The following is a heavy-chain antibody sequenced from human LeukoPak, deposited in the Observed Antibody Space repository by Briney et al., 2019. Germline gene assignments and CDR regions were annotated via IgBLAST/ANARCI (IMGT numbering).Heavy chain of an antibody. Sequence: PSETLSLTCTVSGGSISSGGYYWSWIRQPPGKGLEWIGYIYHSGSTYYNPSLKSRVTISVDRSKNQFSLKLSSVTAADTAVYYCARNLYCSSTSCFPVGYWGQGTLVTVSS. V-gene: IGHV4-30-2*01. CDR3: ARNLYCSSTSCFPVGY. J-gene: IGHJ4*02. D-gene: IGHD2-2*01. CDR2: IYHSGST. CDR1: GGSISSGGYY.